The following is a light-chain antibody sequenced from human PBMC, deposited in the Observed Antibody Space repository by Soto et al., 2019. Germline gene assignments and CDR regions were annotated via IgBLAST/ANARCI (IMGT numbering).Light chain of an antibody. Sequence: DIQMTQSPSFVSASVGDRVTITCRASQGISTWLAWYQQKPGKAPNLLIYAASNLQNGVPSRFSGSGSGTDFTLTISSLQPEDFATYYCKQTNTFPFSFGPGTKVDVK. CDR3: KQTNTFPFS. CDR1: QGISTW. V-gene: IGKV1-12*02. CDR2: AAS. J-gene: IGKJ3*01.